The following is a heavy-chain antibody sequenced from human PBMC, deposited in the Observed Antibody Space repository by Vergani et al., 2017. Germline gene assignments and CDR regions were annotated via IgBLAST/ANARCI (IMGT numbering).Heavy chain of an antibody. CDR1: GYTFPGYY. CDR2: INPNSGGT. D-gene: IGHD2-2*01. V-gene: IGHV1-2*02. J-gene: IGHJ6*02. CDR3: ARDPDIVVVPAAPYYYYYYGMDV. Sequence: QVQLVQSGAEVKKPGASVKVSCKASGYTFPGYYMHWVRQAPGQGLEWMGWINPNSGGTNYAQKLQGRVTMTTDTSTSTAYMELRSLRSDDTAVYYCARDPDIVVVPAAPYYYYYYGMDVWGQGTTVTVSS.